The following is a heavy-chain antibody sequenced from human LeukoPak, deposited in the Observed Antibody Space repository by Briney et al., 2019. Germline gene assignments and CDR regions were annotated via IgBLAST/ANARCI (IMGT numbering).Heavy chain of an antibody. Sequence: GASVTVSCKVYGYTLTELSMHWEGQAPGKRIEWMGGFDPEDGETIYAQKFQGRVTMTEDKSTETAYIELSSLRSEDTAVYYCATDKLDYYDSSGYYPFDYWGQGTLFTVSS. J-gene: IGHJ4*02. V-gene: IGHV1-24*01. CDR3: ATDKLDYYDSSGYYPFDY. CDR1: GYTLTELS. D-gene: IGHD3-22*01. CDR2: FDPEDGET.